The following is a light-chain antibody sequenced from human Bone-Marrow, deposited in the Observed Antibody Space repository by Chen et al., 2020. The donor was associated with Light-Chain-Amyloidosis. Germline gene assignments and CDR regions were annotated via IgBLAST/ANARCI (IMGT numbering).Light chain of an antibody. V-gene: IGLV3-21*02. CDR2: DDS. CDR3: QGGDRSSDRPV. CDR1: NIGSTS. J-gene: IGLJ3*02. Sequence: SYVLTQPSSVSVAPGQTATIACGGNNIGSTSVHWYQQTPGQAPLLVVYDDSDRPSGIPERLSGSSSGNTATLPISRVEAGDEADYYCQGGDRSSDRPVFGGGTKLTVL.